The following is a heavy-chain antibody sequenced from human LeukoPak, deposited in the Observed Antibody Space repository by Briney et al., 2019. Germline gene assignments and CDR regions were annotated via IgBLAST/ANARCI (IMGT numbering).Heavy chain of an antibody. D-gene: IGHD6-6*01. CDR1: GYTFTNYG. CDR3: ARVPGGYSSSSFDY. V-gene: IGHV1-18*01. CDR2: ISAYNGDT. J-gene: IGHJ4*02. Sequence: ASVKVSCKASGYTFTNYGISWVRQAPGQGLEWMGWISAYNGDTNYAQKLQGRVTMTTDTSTSTAYMELSSLRSEDTAVYYCARVPGGYSSSSFDYWGQGTLVTVSS.